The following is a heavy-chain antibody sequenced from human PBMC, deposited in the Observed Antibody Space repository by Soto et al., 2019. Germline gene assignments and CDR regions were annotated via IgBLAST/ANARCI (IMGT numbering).Heavy chain of an antibody. CDR1: GDTFTTYD. Sequence: ASVKVSCKASGDTFTTYDINWVRQATGHGLEWMGWINPNSGNIGYAQRFQGRVTMTRDTAIRTAYMEVSSLRSDDTAVYYCARDRASGSYYLLDYWGQGTLVTVSS. D-gene: IGHD3-10*01. V-gene: IGHV1-8*01. CDR2: INPNSGNI. J-gene: IGHJ4*02. CDR3: ARDRASGSYYLLDY.